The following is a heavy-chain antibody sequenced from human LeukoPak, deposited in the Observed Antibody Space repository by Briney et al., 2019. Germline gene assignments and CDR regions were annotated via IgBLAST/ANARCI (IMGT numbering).Heavy chain of an antibody. D-gene: IGHD4-23*01. CDR3: ARTEGTVAYDS. V-gene: IGHV3-74*01. Sequence: PGGSLRLSCAASGFTLSNYWMHWVRQAPGKGLVWVLRINSDGSGTTYADSVRGRFTISRDNAKNTLYLQVNSLRAEDTAVYYCARTEGTVAYDSWGQGTLVTVSS. CDR1: GFTLSNYW. J-gene: IGHJ5*01. CDR2: INSDGSGT.